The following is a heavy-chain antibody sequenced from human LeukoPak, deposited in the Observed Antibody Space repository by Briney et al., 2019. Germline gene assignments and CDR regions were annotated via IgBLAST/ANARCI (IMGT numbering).Heavy chain of an antibody. J-gene: IGHJ4*02. Sequence: GESLKISCQGYGMVFTSYWMGWARQMPGKGLEWMGIIYPGDSETRYSPSLQGQVTISADKSISTAYLQWSSLRASDSAMNYCARCPRKTGDYFDYWGQGTLVTVSS. CDR3: ARCPRKTGDYFDY. D-gene: IGHD7-27*01. CDR1: GMVFTSYW. V-gene: IGHV5-51*01. CDR2: IYPGDSET.